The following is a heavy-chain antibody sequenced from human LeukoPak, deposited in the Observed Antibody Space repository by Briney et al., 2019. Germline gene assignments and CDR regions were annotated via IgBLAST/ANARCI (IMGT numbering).Heavy chain of an antibody. CDR2: MYSGGRT. CDR1: GGSISSYY. Sequence: SETLSLTCTVSGGSISSYYWSWIRQPAGKGLEWIGRMYSGGRTNYNPSLKSRVTMSIDTSKNQFSLKLSSVTAADTAVYYCARDLQPGSMRGIGWFDTWGQGTLVTVSS. J-gene: IGHJ5*02. CDR3: ARDLQPGSMRGIGWFDT. D-gene: IGHD1-26*01. V-gene: IGHV4-4*07.